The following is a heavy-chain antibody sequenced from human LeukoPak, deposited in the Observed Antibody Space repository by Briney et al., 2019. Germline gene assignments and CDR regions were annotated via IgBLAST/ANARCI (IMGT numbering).Heavy chain of an antibody. CDR2: TYYTGST. CDR1: GGSIRGSTYF. V-gene: IGHV4-39*01. CDR3: ARSLADSGYHLGRHASDI. D-gene: IGHD3-22*01. Sequence: SETLSLTCSVSGGSIRGSTYFWGWIRQPPGKGLEWIGNTYYTGSTSYNPSLKSRVTISVDTSKNQFSLRVSSVNAADTAVYYCARSLADSGYHLGRHASDIWGQGTMVTVSS. J-gene: IGHJ3*02.